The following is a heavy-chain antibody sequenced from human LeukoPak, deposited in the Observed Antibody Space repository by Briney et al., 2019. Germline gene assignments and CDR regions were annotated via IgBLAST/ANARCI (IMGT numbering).Heavy chain of an antibody. Sequence: GGSLRLSCAASGFTFSSYGMHWVRQAPGKGLEWVALVSYNGANKYYADSVMGRFTVSRDNSKNTLYLQMNSLRAEDTAVYYCAKEVDSSLMDWGQGTLVTVSS. J-gene: IGHJ4*02. CDR3: AKEVDSSLMD. CDR2: VSYNGANK. D-gene: IGHD6-6*01. V-gene: IGHV3-30*18. CDR1: GFTFSSYG.